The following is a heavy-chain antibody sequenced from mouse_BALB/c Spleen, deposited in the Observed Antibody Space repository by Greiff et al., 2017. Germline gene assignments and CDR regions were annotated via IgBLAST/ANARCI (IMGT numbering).Heavy chain of an antibody. V-gene: IGHV5-6*03. CDR3: ARQYYGNPYYAMDY. CDR2: ISSGGSYT. D-gene: IGHD2-1*01. J-gene: IGHJ4*01. Sequence: EVKLMESGGGLVKPGGSLKLSCAASGFTFSSYAMSWVRQTPEKRLEWVASISSGGSYTYYPDSVKGRFTISRDNAKNTLYLQMSSLKSEDTAMYYCARQYYGNPYYAMDYWGQGTSVTVSS. CDR1: GFTFSSYA.